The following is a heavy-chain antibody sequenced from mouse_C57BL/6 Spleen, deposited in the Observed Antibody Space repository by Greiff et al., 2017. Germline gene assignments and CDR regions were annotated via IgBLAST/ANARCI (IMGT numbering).Heavy chain of an antibody. Sequence: VQLQQSGPELVKPGASVKISCKASGYAFSSSWMNWVKQRPGKGLEWIGRIYPGDGDTNYNGKFKGKATLTADKSSSTAYMQLSSLTSEDSAVYFCARSPLYYYGSSYGGWYFDVWGTGTTVTVSS. J-gene: IGHJ1*03. CDR2: IYPGDGDT. D-gene: IGHD1-1*01. CDR3: ARSPLYYYGSSYGGWYFDV. V-gene: IGHV1-82*01. CDR1: GYAFSSSW.